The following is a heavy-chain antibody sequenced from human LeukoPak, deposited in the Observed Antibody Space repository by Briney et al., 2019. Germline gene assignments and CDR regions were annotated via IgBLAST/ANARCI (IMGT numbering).Heavy chain of an antibody. CDR3: AKGFYYDTSGYFAH. J-gene: IGHJ5*02. CDR1: GFTFSSYA. D-gene: IGHD3-22*01. V-gene: IGHV3-23*01. Sequence: GGSLRLSCAASGFTFSSYAMSWVRQAPGKGLEYVSTISGGGSTYYADSVKGRFTISRDNSKNTLYLQMNSLRADDTAVYYCAKGFYYDTSGYFAHWGQGTLVTVSS. CDR2: ISGGGST.